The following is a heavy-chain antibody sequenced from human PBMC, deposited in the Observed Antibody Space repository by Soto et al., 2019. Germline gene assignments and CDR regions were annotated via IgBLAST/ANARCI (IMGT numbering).Heavy chain of an antibody. CDR1: GFTFSSYA. CDR2: ISGSGGRT. D-gene: IGHD2-21*02. Sequence: EVQLLESGGGLVQPGGSLRLSCAASGFTFSSYAMSWVRQAPGKGLEWVSAISGSGGRTYYADSVKGRFTISRDNSKNTLYLQMNSLRVEDTAVYYCAKIPIRYCGGDCYLDYWGQGTLVTVSS. J-gene: IGHJ4*02. CDR3: AKIPIRYCGGDCYLDY. V-gene: IGHV3-23*01.